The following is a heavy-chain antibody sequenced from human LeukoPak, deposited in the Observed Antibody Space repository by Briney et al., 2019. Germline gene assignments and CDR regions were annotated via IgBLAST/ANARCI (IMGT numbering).Heavy chain of an antibody. CDR1: GFTFSTYG. Sequence: GGSLRLSCAASGFTFSTYGVHWVRQAPGKGLEWVAFIRYDGGNKFYADSVRGRFTISRDNSKSTLSLQMNSLRAEDTAIYYCATYRQVLLPFESWGQGTLVTVSS. V-gene: IGHV3-30*02. D-gene: IGHD2/OR15-2a*01. CDR2: IRYDGGNK. CDR3: ATYRQVLLPFES. J-gene: IGHJ4*02.